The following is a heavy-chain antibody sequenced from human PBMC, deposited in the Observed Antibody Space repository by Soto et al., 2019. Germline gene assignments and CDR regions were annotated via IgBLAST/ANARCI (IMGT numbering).Heavy chain of an antibody. Sequence: ESGGGVVQPGRSLRLSCAASGFTFSSYAMHWVRQAPGKGLEWVAVISYDGSNKYYADSVKGRFTISRDNSKNTLYLQMNSLRAEDTAVYYCARDPYDYVLRYYYYGMDVWGQGTTVTVSS. CDR2: ISYDGSNK. V-gene: IGHV3-30-3*01. CDR1: GFTFSSYA. J-gene: IGHJ6*02. CDR3: ARDPYDYVLRYYYYGMDV. D-gene: IGHD3-16*01.